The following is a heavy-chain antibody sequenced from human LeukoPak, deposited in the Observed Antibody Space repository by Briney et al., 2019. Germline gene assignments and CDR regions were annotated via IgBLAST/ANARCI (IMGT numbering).Heavy chain of an antibody. CDR2: IYHSGST. V-gene: IGHV4-4*02. CDR3: ARFASNWVLHAFDI. D-gene: IGHD7-27*01. Sequence: SGTLSLTCAVSGGSISSSTWWTWVRQPPGKELEWIGEIYHSGSTNYNPSLKSRVTISVDKSENQFSLKLSSVTAADTAVYYCARFASNWVLHAFDIWGQGTMITVSS. CDR1: GGSISSSTW. J-gene: IGHJ3*02.